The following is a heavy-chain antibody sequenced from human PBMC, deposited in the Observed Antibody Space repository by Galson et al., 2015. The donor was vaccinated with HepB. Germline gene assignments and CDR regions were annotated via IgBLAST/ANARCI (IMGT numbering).Heavy chain of an antibody. CDR2: ISGSGGST. CDR3: VRGSSLAQPDF. CDR1: GFTFGSYA. V-gene: IGHV3-23*01. J-gene: IGHJ4*02. D-gene: IGHD2-2*01. Sequence: SLRLSCAASGFTFGSYAMTWVRQAPGKGLEWVSSISGSGGSTYYADSVKGRFSISRDNSKNTLHLQMNSLRAEDTAVYYCVRGSSLAQPDFWGQGARITVSS.